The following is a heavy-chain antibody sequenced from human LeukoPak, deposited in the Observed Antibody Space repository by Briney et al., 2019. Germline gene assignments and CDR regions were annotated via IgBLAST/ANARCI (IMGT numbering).Heavy chain of an antibody. D-gene: IGHD4-23*01. CDR1: GFTFSSYG. CDR2: ISYDGSNK. CDR3: ARDYGGSSPFDY. V-gene: IGHV3-30*03. J-gene: IGHJ4*02. Sequence: GGSLRLSCAASGFTFSSYGMHWVRQAPGKGLEWVAVISYDGSNKYYADSVKGRFTISRDNSKDTLYLQMNSLRAEDTAVYYCARDYGGSSPFDYWGQGTLVTVSS.